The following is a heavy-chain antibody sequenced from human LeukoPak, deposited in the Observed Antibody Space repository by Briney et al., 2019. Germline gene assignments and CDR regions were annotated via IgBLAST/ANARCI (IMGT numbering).Heavy chain of an antibody. CDR3: ARGPRIGNYYYYMDV. D-gene: IGHD1-14*01. CDR1: GGSISSSSYY. V-gene: IGHV4-61*01. CDR2: IYYSGST. Sequence: SETLSLTCTVSGGSISSSSYYWSWIRQPPGKGLEWIGYIYYSGSTNYNPSLKSRVTISVDTSKNQFSLKLSSVTAADTAVYYCARGPRIGNYYYYMDVWGKGTTVTVSS. J-gene: IGHJ6*03.